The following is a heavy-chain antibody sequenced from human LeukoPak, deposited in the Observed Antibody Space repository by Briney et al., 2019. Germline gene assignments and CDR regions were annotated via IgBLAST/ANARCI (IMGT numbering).Heavy chain of an antibody. D-gene: IGHD2-2*01. CDR3: ARVGRCSSTSCYRSSLSYYYYYYMDV. CDR1: GGSFSGYY. Sequence: PSETLSLTCAVYGGSFSGYYWSWVRQPPGKGLEWIGEINHSGSTNYNASLKSRVTISVDTSKNQFSLKLSSVTAADTAVYYCARVGRCSSTSCYRSSLSYYYYYYMDVWGKGTTVTVSS. J-gene: IGHJ6*03. CDR2: INHSGST. V-gene: IGHV4-34*01.